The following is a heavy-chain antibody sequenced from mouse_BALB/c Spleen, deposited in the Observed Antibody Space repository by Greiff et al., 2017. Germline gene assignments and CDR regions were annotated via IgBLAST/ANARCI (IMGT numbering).Heavy chain of an antibody. J-gene: IGHJ2*01. CDR3: ARSDDGYYVDYFDY. D-gene: IGHD2-3*01. Sequence: VQLQQSGAELVKPGASVKLSCTASGFNIKDTYMHWVKQRPDQGLEWIGRIDPANGNTKYDPKFQGKATIPADTSSNTAYLQLSSLTSEDTAVYYCARSDDGYYVDYFDYWGQGTTLTVSS. V-gene: IGHV14-3*02. CDR1: GFNIKDTY. CDR2: IDPANGNT.